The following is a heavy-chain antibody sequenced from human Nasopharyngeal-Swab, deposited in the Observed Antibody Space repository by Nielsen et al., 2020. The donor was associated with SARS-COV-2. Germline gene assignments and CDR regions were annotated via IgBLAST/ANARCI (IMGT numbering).Heavy chain of an antibody. CDR2: ITPFNGNT. CDR1: GYTFTYRY. V-gene: IGHV1-45*02. Sequence: SVKVSCKASGYTFTYRYLHWVRQAPGQALEWMGWITPFNGNTNYAQKFQDRVTITRDRSMSTVYMELSSLRSEDTAVYYCARGVAAAGTPFPRYYFDYWGQGTLVTVSS. D-gene: IGHD6-13*01. J-gene: IGHJ4*02. CDR3: ARGVAAAGTPFPRYYFDY.